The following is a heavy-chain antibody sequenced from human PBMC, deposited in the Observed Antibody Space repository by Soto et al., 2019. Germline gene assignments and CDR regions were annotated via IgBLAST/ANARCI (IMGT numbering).Heavy chain of an antibody. CDR1: GFTFSNAW. V-gene: IGHV3-15*07. D-gene: IGHD3-3*01. CDR3: TTVPWYDFWSGYLVEDY. J-gene: IGHJ4*02. CDR2: IKSKTDGGTT. Sequence: EVQLVESGGGLVKPGGSLRLSCAASGFTFSNAWMNWVRQAPGKGLEWVGRIKSKTDGGTTDYAAPVKGRFTISRDXXXXXXXXXXXXXKTEDTAVYYCTTVPWYDFWSGYLVEDYWGQGTLVTVSS.